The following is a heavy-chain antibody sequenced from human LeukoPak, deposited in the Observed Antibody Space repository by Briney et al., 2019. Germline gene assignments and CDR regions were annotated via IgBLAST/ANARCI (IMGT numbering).Heavy chain of an antibody. D-gene: IGHD2-2*01. J-gene: IGHJ4*02. Sequence: GGSLRLSCAASGFTVSSNYMSWVRQAPGKGLEWVSVISGSDGSTYYADSVKGRFTISRDNSKNTLYLQMNSLRAEDTAVYYCAKARSGSSASCYNYWGQGTLVTVSS. CDR1: GFTVSSNY. V-gene: IGHV3-23*01. CDR2: ISGSDGST. CDR3: AKARSGSSASCYNY.